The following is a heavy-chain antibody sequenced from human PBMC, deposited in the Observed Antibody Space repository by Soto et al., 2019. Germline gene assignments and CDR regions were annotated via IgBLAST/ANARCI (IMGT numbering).Heavy chain of an antibody. CDR2: IYWDDDT. Sequence: QITLKESGPTLVKPTQTLTLTCTFSGFSLSTNGVGVGWIRQPPGKALEWLALIYWDDDTRYSPSLKSRLTITKDTSQNQVVLTMTNIDPVDTATYYCAHRRYSTPADHWGQGTLVTVSS. D-gene: IGHD5-12*01. CDR1: GFSLSTNGVG. CDR3: AHRRYSTPADH. J-gene: IGHJ4*02. V-gene: IGHV2-5*02.